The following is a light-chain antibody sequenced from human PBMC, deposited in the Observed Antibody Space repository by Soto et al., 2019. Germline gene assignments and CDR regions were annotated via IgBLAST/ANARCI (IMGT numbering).Light chain of an antibody. J-gene: IGKJ2*01. Sequence: DIVMTQSPDSLAVSLGERATINCKSSQSVLYSSNNKNYLGWYQQKPGQSPNLLIYWASTRESGVPDRFSGSGSGTEFTLTISSPQAEDVAVYYCQQYYSIPYTFGQGTKLEIK. CDR1: QSVLYSSNNKNY. V-gene: IGKV4-1*01. CDR3: QQYYSIPYT. CDR2: WAS.